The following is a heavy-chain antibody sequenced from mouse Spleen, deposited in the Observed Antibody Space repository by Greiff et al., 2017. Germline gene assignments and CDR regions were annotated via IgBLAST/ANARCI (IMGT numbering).Heavy chain of an antibody. CDR2: ISYDGSN. Sequence: EVKLMESGPGLVKPSQSLSLTCSVTGYSITSGYYWNWIRQFPGNKLEWMGYISYDGSNNYNPSLKNRISITRDTSKNQFFLKLNSVTTEDTATYYCAIPSGDVDWFAYWGQGTLVTVSA. CDR1: GYSITSGYY. CDR3: AIPSGDVDWFAY. V-gene: IGHV3-6*01. D-gene: IGHD2-10*02. J-gene: IGHJ3*01.